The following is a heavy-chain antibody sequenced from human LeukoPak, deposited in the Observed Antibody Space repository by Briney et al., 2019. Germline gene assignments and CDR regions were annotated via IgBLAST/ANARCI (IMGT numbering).Heavy chain of an antibody. J-gene: IGHJ4*02. CDR3: AREGSRSYTSSTLDY. CDR2: VYYSGST. CDR1: GGSFSSYY. D-gene: IGHD6-6*01. Sequence: PSETLSLTCTVSGGSFSSYYWNWIRQPPGKGLEWIGSVYYSGSTNYNPSLKSRVTISVDTSKNRFSLKLSSVTAADTAVFYCAREGSRSYTSSTLDYWGQGTLVTVSS. V-gene: IGHV4-59*01.